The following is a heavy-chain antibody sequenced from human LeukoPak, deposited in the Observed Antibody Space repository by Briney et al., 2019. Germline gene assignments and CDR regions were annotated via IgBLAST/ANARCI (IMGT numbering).Heavy chain of an antibody. CDR3: ARQHCSGGSCYSGYDP. D-gene: IGHD2-15*01. J-gene: IGHJ5*02. CDR1: GGSISSSTYY. Sequence: SETLSLTCTVSGGSISSSTYYWGWIRQPPGKGLEWIATFIYSGNTNYNPSLKSRVTISVDTSKNQFSLKLSSVTAADTAVYYCARQHCSGGSCYSGYDPWGQGTLVTVSS. CDR2: FIYSGNT. V-gene: IGHV4-39*01.